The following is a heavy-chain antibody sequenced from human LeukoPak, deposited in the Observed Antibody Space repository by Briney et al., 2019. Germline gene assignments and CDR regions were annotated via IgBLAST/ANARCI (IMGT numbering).Heavy chain of an antibody. J-gene: IGHJ4*02. D-gene: IGHD3-22*01. CDR3: TRDFGGNDGSGY. CDR2: IRKKVYGGTT. V-gene: IGHV3-49*04. CDR1: GFSFGDNV. Sequence: GGSLRLSCTASGFSFGDNVVSWVRQAPGKGLEWVGFIRKKVYGGTTEYAASVKGRFTISRDDSKSIAYLHMNSLKIEDTAVYYCTRDFGGNDGSGYWGQGILVTVSS.